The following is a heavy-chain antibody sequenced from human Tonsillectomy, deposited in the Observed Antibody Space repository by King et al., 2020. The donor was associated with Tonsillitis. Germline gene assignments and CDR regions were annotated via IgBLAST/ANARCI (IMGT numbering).Heavy chain of an antibody. V-gene: IGHV3-30*18. CDR1: GFTFSSYG. D-gene: IGHD1-26*01. CDR2: ISYDGSNK. CDR3: AKGKHSDSYYIGYY. J-gene: IGHJ4*02. Sequence: VQLVESGGGVVQPGRSLRLSCAASGFTFSSYGMHWVRQAPGKGLEWVAVISYDGSNKYYADSVKGRFTISRDNSKNTLYLQMNSLRSEDTAVYSCAKGKHSDSYYIGYYWGQGALFTVSS.